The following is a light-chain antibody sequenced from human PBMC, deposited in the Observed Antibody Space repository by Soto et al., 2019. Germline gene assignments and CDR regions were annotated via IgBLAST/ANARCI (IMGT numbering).Light chain of an antibody. CDR3: QQYGSSPYT. V-gene: IGKV3-20*01. Sequence: EIVLTQSPGTLSLSPGERVTLSCRASQSVKSNYLAWYHQKPGQAPRLLIFGASSRATGSPDRFSGSGSGKDFTLTISRLEPEDFAVYYCQQYGSSPYTFGQGTRLEIK. CDR1: QSVKSNY. CDR2: GAS. J-gene: IGKJ2*01.